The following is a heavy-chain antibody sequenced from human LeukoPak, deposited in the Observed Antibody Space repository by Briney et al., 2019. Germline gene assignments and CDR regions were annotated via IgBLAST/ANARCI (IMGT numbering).Heavy chain of an antibody. J-gene: IGHJ2*01. CDR3: AKGGRGGLVYSSGWYGNWYFDL. D-gene: IGHD6-19*01. CDR2: ISGSGGST. CDR1: GFTFSSYA. Sequence: GGSLRLSCAASGFTFSSYAMSWVRQAPGKGLEWVSAISGSGGSTYYADSVKGRFTISRDNSKNTLYLQMNSLRAEDTAVYYCAKGGRGGLVYSSGWYGNWYFDLWGRGTLVTVSS. V-gene: IGHV3-23*01.